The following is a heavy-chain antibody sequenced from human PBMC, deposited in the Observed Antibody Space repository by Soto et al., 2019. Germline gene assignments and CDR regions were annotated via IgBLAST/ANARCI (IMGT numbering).Heavy chain of an antibody. CDR3: ARAYGSSTSCQYYFDN. J-gene: IGHJ4*02. CDR1: GSSASSNSGP. CDR2: TYYRSTWYN. D-gene: IGHD2-2*01. Sequence: HTLSLTHPVSGSSASSNSGPWNRISPSPSRGLEWLGRTYYRSTWYNDYAVSVKSRITVTPDTYKKQFSLQMNSLRAENTAVYYCARAYGSSTSCQYYFDNWGQGTLVTVS. V-gene: IGHV6-1*01.